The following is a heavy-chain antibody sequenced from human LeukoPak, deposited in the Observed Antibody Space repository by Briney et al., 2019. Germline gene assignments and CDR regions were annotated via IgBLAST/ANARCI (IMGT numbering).Heavy chain of an antibody. V-gene: IGHV3-66*02. CDR3: ARGFWSGYYYNWFDP. D-gene: IGHD3-3*01. CDR1: GFTVSSNY. CDR2: IYSGGST. J-gene: IGHJ5*02. Sequence: GGSLRLSCAASGFTVSSNYMSWVRQAPGKGLEWVSVIYSGGSTSYADSMKGQFTISRDGSKNTLYLQMNSLRAEDTAVYYCARGFWSGYYYNWFDPWGQGTLVTVSS.